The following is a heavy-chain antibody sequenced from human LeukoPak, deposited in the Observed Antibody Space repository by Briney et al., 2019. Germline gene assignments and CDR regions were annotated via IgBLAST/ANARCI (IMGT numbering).Heavy chain of an antibody. Sequence: SETLSLTCTVSGGSISSSSYHWGWIRQPPGKGLEWIGSIYYSGSTYYNPSLKSRVTISVDTSKNQFPLKLSSVTAADTAVYYCAREQSSSSWYYFDYWGQGTLVTVSS. CDR2: IYYSGST. CDR3: AREQSSSSWYYFDY. CDR1: GGSISSSSYH. J-gene: IGHJ4*02. V-gene: IGHV4-39*06. D-gene: IGHD6-13*01.